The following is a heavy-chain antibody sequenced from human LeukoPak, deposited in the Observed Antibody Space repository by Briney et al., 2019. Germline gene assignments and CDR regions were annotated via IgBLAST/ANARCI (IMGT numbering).Heavy chain of an antibody. V-gene: IGHV3-9*01. CDR1: GFTFDDYA. D-gene: IGHD3-22*01. J-gene: IGHJ4*02. CDR3: AKGSNYDSSGYYDY. Sequence: PGGSLRLSCAASGFTFDDYAMHWVRQAPGKGLEWVSGISWNSGSIGYADSVKGRFTISRDNAKNSLYLQMNSLRAEDTALYYCAKGSNYDSSGYYDYWGQGTLVTVSS. CDR2: ISWNSGSI.